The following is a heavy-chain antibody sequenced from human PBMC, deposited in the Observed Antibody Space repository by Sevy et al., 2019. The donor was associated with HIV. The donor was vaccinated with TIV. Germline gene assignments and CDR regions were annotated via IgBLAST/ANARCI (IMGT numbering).Heavy chain of an antibody. CDR2: ILPSDSDT. CDR3: ARQGDLDYFDY. Sequence: GESLKISCKGSGDTFSPYWIGWVRQMPGQGLEWMGIILPSDSDTEYSPSFQGHVTISVDKSISTVYLQWNSLKASDSAIYYCARQGDLDYFDYWGQGTLVTVSS. J-gene: IGHJ4*02. CDR1: GDTFSPYW. V-gene: IGHV5-51*01. D-gene: IGHD3-10*01.